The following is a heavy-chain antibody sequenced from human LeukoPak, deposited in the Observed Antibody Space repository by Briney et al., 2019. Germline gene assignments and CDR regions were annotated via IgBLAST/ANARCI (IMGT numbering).Heavy chain of an antibody. CDR2: MNPNSGNT. CDR3: ARVTAAGIWAFDI. V-gene: IGHV1-8*02. J-gene: IGHJ3*02. Sequence: GASVKVSCKASGYTFTGYYMHWVRQAPGQGLEWMGWMNPNSGNTGYAQKFQGRVTMTRNTSISTAYMELSSLRSEDTAVYHCARVTAAGIWAFDIWGQGTMVTVSS. CDR1: GYTFTGYY. D-gene: IGHD6-13*01.